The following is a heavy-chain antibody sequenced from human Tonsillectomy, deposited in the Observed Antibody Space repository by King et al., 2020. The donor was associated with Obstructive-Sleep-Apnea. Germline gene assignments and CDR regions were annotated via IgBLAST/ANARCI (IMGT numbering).Heavy chain of an antibody. J-gene: IGHJ4*01. CDR3: ARRDYYDSSGYRFDY. D-gene: IGHD3-22*01. CDR1: GYNFTTYW. V-gene: IGHV5-51*01. CDR2: IYPGDSDT. Sequence: QLVQSGAEVKKPGESLKISCKSSGYNFTTYWIDWVRQMPGKGLEWMGIIYPGDSDTRYSPSFQGQVTISADKSISTAYLQWSSLKASDTAMYYCARRDYYDSSGYRFDYWGQGTLVIVSS.